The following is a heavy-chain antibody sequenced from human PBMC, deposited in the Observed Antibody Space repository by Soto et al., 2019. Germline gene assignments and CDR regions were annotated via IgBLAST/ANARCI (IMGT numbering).Heavy chain of an antibody. Sequence: SETLSLTCSVPGGSISRGGYYWSWIRQHPGRGLEWIGYIYYSGNTYYNPSLKSRVTISVDTSKNQFSLKLSAVTAADTAVYYCARGRVGATTDYFDYWGQGTLVTVSS. J-gene: IGHJ4*02. CDR3: ARGRVGATTDYFDY. CDR2: IYYSGNT. CDR1: GGSISRGGYY. D-gene: IGHD1-26*01. V-gene: IGHV4-31*03.